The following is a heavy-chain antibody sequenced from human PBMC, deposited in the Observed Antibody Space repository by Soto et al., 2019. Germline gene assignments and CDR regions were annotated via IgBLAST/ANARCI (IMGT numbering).Heavy chain of an antibody. J-gene: IGHJ6*02. CDR2: IIPMFGTA. CDR3: ARVFRVPGGGDV. V-gene: IGHV1-69*01. CDR1: GGTFSSYT. D-gene: IGHD3-10*01. Sequence: QVQLVQSGAEVKKPGSSVKVSCKASGGTFSSYTITWVRQAPGQGLEWMGGIIPMFGTANYAQKFQGRLTITADESTSTAYMELSSLRSDDTAIYYCARVFRVPGGGDVWGQGTTVTVSS.